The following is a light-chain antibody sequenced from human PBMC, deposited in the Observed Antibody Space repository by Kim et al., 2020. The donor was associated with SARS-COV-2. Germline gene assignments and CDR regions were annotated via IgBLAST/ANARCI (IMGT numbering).Light chain of an antibody. J-gene: IGLJ2*01. CDR1: NFGNKN. CDR2: RDS. CDR3: QTWDGSTVF. Sequence: SYELTQPLSVSVSLGQTASITCVGRNFGNKNACWYQQKAGQAPVLVIFRDSRRPSGIPERFSGSNSGNTATLTISRPQAEDEANFYCQTWDGSTVFVGG. V-gene: IGLV3-9*01.